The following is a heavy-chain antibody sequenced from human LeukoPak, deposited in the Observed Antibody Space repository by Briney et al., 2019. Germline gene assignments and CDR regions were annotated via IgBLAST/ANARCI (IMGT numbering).Heavy chain of an antibody. CDR2: INHSGST. J-gene: IGHJ4*02. CDR3: ARGEVRGVIDY. Sequence: SETLSLTCAVYGGSFSGYYWGWIRQPPGKGLEWIGEINHSGSTNYNPSLKRRVTISVDTSKKQFSLKLSSVTAADTAVYYCARGEVRGVIDYWGQGTLVTVSS. CDR1: GGSFSGYY. D-gene: IGHD3-10*01. V-gene: IGHV4-34*01.